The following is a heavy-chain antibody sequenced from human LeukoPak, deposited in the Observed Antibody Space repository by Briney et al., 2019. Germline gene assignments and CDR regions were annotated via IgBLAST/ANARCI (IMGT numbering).Heavy chain of an antibody. Sequence: PSETRSLTCAVYGGSFSGYYWSWIRQPPGKGLEWIGEINHSGSTNYNPSLKSRVTISVDTSKNQFSLKLSSVTAADTAVYYCARGGGHYDYVWGSYNFDYWGQGTLVTVSS. D-gene: IGHD3-16*01. CDR1: GGSFSGYY. CDR3: ARGGGHYDYVWGSYNFDY. V-gene: IGHV4-34*01. CDR2: INHSGST. J-gene: IGHJ4*02.